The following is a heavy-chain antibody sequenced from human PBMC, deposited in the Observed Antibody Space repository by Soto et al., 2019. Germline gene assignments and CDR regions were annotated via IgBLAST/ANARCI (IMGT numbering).Heavy chain of an antibody. CDR3: ARVEQWLYIAKY. V-gene: IGHV3-30*09. J-gene: IGHJ4*02. D-gene: IGHD6-19*01. CDR2: ISDDGSNK. CDR1: GFTFSSFA. Sequence: GGSLRLSCAASGFTFSSFAMHWVRQAPGKGLGWVALISDDGSNKYYADSVKGRFAISRDNSKNTLYLQMNSLRGEDTAVYSCARVEQWLYIAKYWGQGTLVTVSS.